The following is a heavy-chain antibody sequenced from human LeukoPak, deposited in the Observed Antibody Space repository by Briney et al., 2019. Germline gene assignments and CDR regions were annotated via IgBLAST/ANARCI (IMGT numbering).Heavy chain of an antibody. D-gene: IGHD6-13*01. Sequence: GGSLRLSCAASGFTFDGYAMHWVRQAPGKGLEWVSGISWNSGNIEYADSVKGRFTISRDNAKNTLYLQMNSLRAEDTAVYYCARRIAAAAAPYYFDYWGQGTLVTVSS. J-gene: IGHJ4*02. CDR3: ARRIAAAAAPYYFDY. CDR1: GFTFDGYA. V-gene: IGHV3-9*01. CDR2: ISWNSGNI.